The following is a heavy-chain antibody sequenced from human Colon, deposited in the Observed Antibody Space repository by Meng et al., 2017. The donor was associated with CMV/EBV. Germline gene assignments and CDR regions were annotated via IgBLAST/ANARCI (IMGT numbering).Heavy chain of an antibody. D-gene: IGHD3-10*01. V-gene: IGHV3-21*01. J-gene: IGHJ4*02. CDR1: GFTFADHT. CDR3: ARVEGSVTSPLDY. Sequence: GGSLRLSCAASGFTFADHTMTWVRQAPGKGLEWVSSIASHKSQIYYADSVKGRFTISRDDAQNSLHLQMNSLRAEDSAVYYCARVEGSVTSPLDYWGQGTLVTVSS. CDR2: IASHKSQI.